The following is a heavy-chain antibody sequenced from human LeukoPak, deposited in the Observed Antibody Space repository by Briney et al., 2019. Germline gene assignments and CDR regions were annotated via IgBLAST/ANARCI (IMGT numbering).Heavy chain of an antibody. CDR2: ISGSGGST. CDR1: GFTFSSYG. CDR3: ARDAYGDYSFDY. V-gene: IGHV3-21*01. Sequence: GGSLRLSCAASGFTFSSYGISWVRQAPGKGLEWVSVISGSGGSTYYADSVKGRFTISRDNAKNSLYLQMNSLRAEDTAVYYCARDAYGDYSFDYWGQGTLVTVSS. J-gene: IGHJ4*02. D-gene: IGHD4-17*01.